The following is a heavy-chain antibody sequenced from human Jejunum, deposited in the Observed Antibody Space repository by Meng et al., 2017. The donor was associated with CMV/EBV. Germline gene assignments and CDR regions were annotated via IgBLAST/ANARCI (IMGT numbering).Heavy chain of an antibody. CDR2: IYYSGNT. Sequence: TVSGGSMRSDDHYWSWIRQQPGKGLELIGYIYYSGNTFYNPSLKSRVTMSVDTSKNQFSLKLSSVTAADTAVYYCARDPYGGNSGIDFWGQGTLVTVSS. CDR3: ARDPYGGNSGIDF. D-gene: IGHD4-23*01. J-gene: IGHJ4*02. CDR1: GGSMRSDDHY. V-gene: IGHV4-31*02.